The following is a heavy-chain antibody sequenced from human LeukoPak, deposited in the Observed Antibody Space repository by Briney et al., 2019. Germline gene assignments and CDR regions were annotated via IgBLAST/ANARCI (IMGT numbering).Heavy chain of an antibody. CDR1: GFTFTSSA. CDR2: IVVGSGNT. Sequence: ASVKVSCKASGFTFTSSAVQWVRQARGQRVEWIGWIVVGSGNTNYAQKFQERVTITRDMSTSTAYMELSSLRSEDTAVYYCAAEGSSGWYDYWGQGTLVTVSS. J-gene: IGHJ4*02. D-gene: IGHD6-19*01. V-gene: IGHV1-58*01. CDR3: AAEGSSGWYDY.